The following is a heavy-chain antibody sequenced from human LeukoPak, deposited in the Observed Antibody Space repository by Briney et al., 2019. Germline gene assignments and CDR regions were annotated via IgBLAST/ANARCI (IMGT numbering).Heavy chain of an antibody. V-gene: IGHV3-15*01. Sequence: KPGGSLRLSCAASGFTFSNAWMSWVRQAPGKGLEWVGRIKSKTDGGTTDYAAPVKGRFTISRDDSKNTLYLQMNSLKTEDTAVYYCTTPSLATVAAVTLEYWGQGTLVTVSS. D-gene: IGHD6-13*01. CDR2: IKSKTDGGTT. J-gene: IGHJ4*02. CDR3: TTPSLATVAAVTLEY. CDR1: GFTFSNAW.